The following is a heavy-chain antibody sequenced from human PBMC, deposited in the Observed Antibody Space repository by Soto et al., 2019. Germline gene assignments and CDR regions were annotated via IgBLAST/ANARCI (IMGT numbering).Heavy chain of an antibody. CDR2: ISSSGSTI. CDR3: ARGYDFWSGYYQLFDP. V-gene: IGHV3-48*03. Sequence: GGSLRLSCAASGFTFSSYEMNWVRQAPGKGLEWVSYISSSGSTIYYADSVKGRFTISRDNAKNSLYLQMNSLRAEDTAVYYCARGYDFWSGYYQLFDPWGQGTLVTVS. CDR1: GFTFSSYE. J-gene: IGHJ5*02. D-gene: IGHD3-3*01.